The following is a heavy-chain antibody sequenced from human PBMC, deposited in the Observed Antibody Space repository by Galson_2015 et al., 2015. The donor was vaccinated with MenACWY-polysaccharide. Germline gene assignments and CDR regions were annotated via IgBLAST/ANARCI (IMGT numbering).Heavy chain of an antibody. J-gene: IGHJ4*02. Sequence: SLRLSCAASGFTFSSHWMHWVRQAPGEGRGWVSRINRDASIINYADTGKGRFTISRDHAKKKPYLRMNSLRAEDTAIYFCARDRVDVPVIEAHTIFDYWGQGVLVTVSS. D-gene: IGHD2-2*01. CDR3: ARDRVDVPVIEAHTIFDY. CDR2: INRDASII. CDR1: GFTFSSHW. V-gene: IGHV3-74*01.